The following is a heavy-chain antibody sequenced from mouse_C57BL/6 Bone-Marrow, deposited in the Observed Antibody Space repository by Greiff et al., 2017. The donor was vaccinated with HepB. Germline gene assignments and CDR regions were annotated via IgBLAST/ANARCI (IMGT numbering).Heavy chain of an antibody. Sequence: VKLMESGPGLVQPSQSLSITCTVSGFSLTSYGVHWVRQSPGKGLEWLGVIWRGGSTDYNAAFMSRLSITKDNSKSQVFFKMNSLQADDTAIYYCAPSANWDPFYAMDYWGQGTSVTVSS. CDR2: IWRGGST. CDR3: APSANWDPFYAMDY. V-gene: IGHV2-5*01. D-gene: IGHD4-1*01. J-gene: IGHJ4*01. CDR1: GFSLTSYG.